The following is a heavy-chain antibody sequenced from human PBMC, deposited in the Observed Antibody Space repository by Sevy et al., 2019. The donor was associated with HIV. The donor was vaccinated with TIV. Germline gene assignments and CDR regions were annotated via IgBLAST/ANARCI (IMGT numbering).Heavy chain of an antibody. J-gene: IGHJ4*02. D-gene: IGHD6-19*01. CDR3: ARGAAVAGSFYFDY. CDR2: IFYSEST. V-gene: IGHV4-31*03. CDR1: GGSISSDAYY. Sequence: SETLSLTCTVSGGSISSDAYYWNWFRQRPGKGLEWIGYIFYSESTYYNPSLKSRLTISIDTSKNQFSLKLNSVSAADTAVYNCARGAAVAGSFYFDYWGQGTLVTVSS.